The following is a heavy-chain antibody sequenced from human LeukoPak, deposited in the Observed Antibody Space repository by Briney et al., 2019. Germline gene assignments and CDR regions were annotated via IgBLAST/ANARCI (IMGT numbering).Heavy chain of an antibody. D-gene: IGHD4-23*01. V-gene: IGHV3-23*01. CDR1: GFTFSSYA. CDR3: AKDSGGVVTAYFDY. CDR2: ISGSGGST. J-gene: IGHJ4*02. Sequence: GGSLRLSCAASGFTFSSYAMSWVRQAPGKGLEWVSAISGSGGSTYYADSVKGRFTISRDNSKNTLHLQMNSLRAEDTAVYYCAKDSGGVVTAYFDYWGQGTLVTVSS.